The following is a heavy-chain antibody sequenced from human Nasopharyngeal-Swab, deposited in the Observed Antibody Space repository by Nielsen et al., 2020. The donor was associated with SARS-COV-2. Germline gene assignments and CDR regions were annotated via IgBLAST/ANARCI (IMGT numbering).Heavy chain of an antibody. CDR2: INHSGST. Sequence: SETLSLTCAVYGGSFSGYYWSWIRQPPGKGLEWIGEINHSGSTNYNPSLKSRVTISVDTSKNQFSLKLSSVTAADTAVYYCARGVTYYDFWSGYYMGYGMDVWGQGTTVTVSS. J-gene: IGHJ6*02. V-gene: IGHV4-34*01. CDR1: GGSFSGYY. CDR3: ARGVTYYDFWSGYYMGYGMDV. D-gene: IGHD3-3*01.